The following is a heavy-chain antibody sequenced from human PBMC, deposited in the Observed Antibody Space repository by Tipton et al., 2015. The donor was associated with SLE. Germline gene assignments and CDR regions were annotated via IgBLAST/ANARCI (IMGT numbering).Heavy chain of an antibody. D-gene: IGHD3-10*02. CDR1: GFTFSRYS. Sequence: SLRLSCAASGFTFSRYSLNWVRQAPGKGLEWVVSISSSSRYIYYADSVKGRFTISRDNAKNSLYLQMNSLRAEDTAVYYCARGQLMYGPRGYWGQGTLVTV. J-gene: IGHJ4*02. CDR3: ARGQLMYGPRGY. CDR2: ISSSSRYI. V-gene: IGHV3-21*03.